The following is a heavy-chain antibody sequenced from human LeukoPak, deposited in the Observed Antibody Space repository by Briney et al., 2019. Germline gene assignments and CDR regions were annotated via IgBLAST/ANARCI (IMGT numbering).Heavy chain of an antibody. V-gene: IGHV3-15*01. CDR3: TTDGGSSGWPLDY. D-gene: IGHD6-19*01. Sequence: GGSLRLSCAASGFTFSSYAMHWVRQAPGKGLEWVGRIKSKTDGGTTDYAAPVKGRFTISRDDSKNTLYLQMNSLKTEDTAVYYCTTDGGSSGWPLDYWGQGTLVTVSS. CDR2: IKSKTDGGTT. J-gene: IGHJ4*02. CDR1: GFTFSSYA.